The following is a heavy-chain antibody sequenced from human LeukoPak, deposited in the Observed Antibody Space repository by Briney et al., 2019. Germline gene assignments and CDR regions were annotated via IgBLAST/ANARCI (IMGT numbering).Heavy chain of an antibody. J-gene: IGHJ4*02. V-gene: IGHV3-66*01. CDR1: GFSVSNYY. D-gene: IGHD2-21*02. CDR3: TRGQSYCGADCNSD. CDR2: MYTGGGR. Sequence: GGSLRLSCAASGFSVSNYYMSWVRQPPGKGLEWVSVMYTGGGRYYGDSVKGRFTISRDNSKNTVFLQMNSLRVEDTALYYCTRGQSYCGADCNSDWGQGTLVTVSS.